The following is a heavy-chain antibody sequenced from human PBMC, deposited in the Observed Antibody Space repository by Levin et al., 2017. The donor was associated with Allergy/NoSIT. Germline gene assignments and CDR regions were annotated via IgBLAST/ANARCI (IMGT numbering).Heavy chain of an antibody. CDR3: TRDDKAFTNFDY. CDR1: EFIFNGYA. Sequence: GESLKISCAASEFIFNGYAMHWVRQPPGKGLEWVAVISFDGNNKFYADSVEGRFTVSRDNSKNTLFLQMNNLRVEDTALYYCTRDDKAFTNFDYWGQGTLVTVSS. V-gene: IGHV3-30-3*01. J-gene: IGHJ4*02. CDR2: ISFDGNNK. D-gene: IGHD3-3*02.